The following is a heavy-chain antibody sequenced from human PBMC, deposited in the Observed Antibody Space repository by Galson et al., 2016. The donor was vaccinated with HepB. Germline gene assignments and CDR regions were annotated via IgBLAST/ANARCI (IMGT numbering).Heavy chain of an antibody. CDR2: TSSDGDSR. CDR3: VKTPSSMVASGWGDY. CDR1: GITFSNHA. D-gene: IGHD2-15*01. V-gene: IGHV3-23*01. Sequence: SLRLSCAVSGITFSNHAMAWVRQTPGKGLEWVSSTSSDGDSRYYAGSVRGRFTISSDNSKNTLYLQMNSLTPEDTAVYYCVKTPSSMVASGWGDYWGQGTLVTVSS. J-gene: IGHJ4*02.